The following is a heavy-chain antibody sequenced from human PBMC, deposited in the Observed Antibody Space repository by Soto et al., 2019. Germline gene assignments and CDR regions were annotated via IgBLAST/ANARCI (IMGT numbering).Heavy chain of an antibody. CDR1: GGSISSGGFY. Sequence: SETLSLTCSVSGGSISSGGFYWTWIRQHPGKGLEWIGFTYDSGSTYYNASLKSRVTISGDTSENQFSLKLSSVTAADTAVYYCARGPRQPGGNYYYGMDVWGQGTTVTVYS. CDR3: ARGPRQPGGNYYYGMDV. V-gene: IGHV4-31*03. CDR2: TYDSGST. J-gene: IGHJ6*02.